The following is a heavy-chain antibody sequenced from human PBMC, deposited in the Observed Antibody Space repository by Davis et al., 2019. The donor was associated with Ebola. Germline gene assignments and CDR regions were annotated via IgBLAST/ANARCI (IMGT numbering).Heavy chain of an antibody. J-gene: IGHJ6*02. CDR3: AREDFADSSIAARNYYYYYGMDV. CDR1: GGTFSSYA. V-gene: IGHV1-69*13. Sequence: SVKVSCKASGGTFSSYAISWVRQAPGQGLEWMGGIIPIFGTANYAQKFQGRVTITADESTSTAYMELSSLRSEDTAVYYCAREDFADSSIAARNYYYYYGMDVWGQGTTVTVSS. CDR2: IIPIFGTA. D-gene: IGHD6-6*01.